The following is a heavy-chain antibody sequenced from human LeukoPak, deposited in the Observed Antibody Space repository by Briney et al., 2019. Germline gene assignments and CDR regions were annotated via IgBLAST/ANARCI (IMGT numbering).Heavy chain of an antibody. V-gene: IGHV4-39*01. CDR2: MYYSGST. D-gene: IGHD3-10*01. J-gene: IGHJ5*02. CDR3: ARRGEYYGSGSPNWFDP. CDR1: GGSISSSSYY. Sequence: SETLSLTCTVSGGSISSSSYYWGWIRQPPGKGLEWIGSMYYSGSTYYNPSLKSRVTISVDTSKNQFSPKLSSVTAADTAVYYCARRGEYYGSGSPNWFDPWGQGTLVTVSS.